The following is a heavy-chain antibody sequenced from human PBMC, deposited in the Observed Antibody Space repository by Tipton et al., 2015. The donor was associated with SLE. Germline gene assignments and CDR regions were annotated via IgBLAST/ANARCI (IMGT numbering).Heavy chain of an antibody. CDR3: AKDPRKQWLVGGGMDV. J-gene: IGHJ6*02. CDR2: ISSSSSTI. D-gene: IGHD6-19*01. CDR1: GFIFSNCW. V-gene: IGHV3-48*01. Sequence: SLRLSCTASGFIFSNCWMTWVRQAPGKGPEGVSYISSSSSTIYYADSVKGRFTISRDNAENSLYLQMNSLRAEATAVYYCAKDPRKQWLVGGGMDVWGQGTTVTVSS.